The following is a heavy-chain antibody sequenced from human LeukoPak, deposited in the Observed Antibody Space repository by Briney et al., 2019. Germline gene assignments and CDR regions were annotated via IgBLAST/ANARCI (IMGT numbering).Heavy chain of an antibody. D-gene: IGHD3-16*01. CDR1: GFSFSNYW. J-gene: IGHJ4*02. CDR2: IKDDGAET. CDR3: GRDPYYDALDY. V-gene: IGHV3-7*01. Sequence: GGSLRLSCAASGFSFSNYWMKWVCQAPGKGLEWVANIKDDGAETYYVESVKGRFTISRDNAKNLLYLQMNSLRAEDTAVYYCGRDPYYDALDYWGQGTLVTVSS.